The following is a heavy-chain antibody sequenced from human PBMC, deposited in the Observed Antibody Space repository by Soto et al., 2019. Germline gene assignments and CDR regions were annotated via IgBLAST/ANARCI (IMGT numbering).Heavy chain of an antibody. CDR1: GFTFSSYS. CDR2: ISSSSRYI. V-gene: IGHV3-21*01. D-gene: IGHD4-4*01. Sequence: GGSLRLSCAASGFTFSSYSMNWVRQAPGKGLEWGSSISSSSRYIYYADSVKGRFTISRDNAKNSLYLQMNSLRAEYTAVSYCASPYPDRRGYHSIAFDIWGCRTMVTVSS. CDR3: ASPYPDRRGYHSIAFDI. J-gene: IGHJ3*02.